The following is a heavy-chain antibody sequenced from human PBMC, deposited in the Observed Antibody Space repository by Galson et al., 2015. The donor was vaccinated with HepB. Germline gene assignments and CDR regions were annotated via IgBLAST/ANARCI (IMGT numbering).Heavy chain of an antibody. V-gene: IGHV3-53*01. D-gene: IGHD7-27*01. CDR2: IYGGGNT. CDR1: GFTVSSNY. Sequence: SLRLSCAASGFTVSSNYMNWVRQAPGKGLEWVSVIYGGGNTYYADSVKGRFTISSDNSKNTLYLQMNSLRADDTAVYYCAQLGTGYWGRGTLVTVSS. CDR3: AQLGTGY. J-gene: IGHJ4*02.